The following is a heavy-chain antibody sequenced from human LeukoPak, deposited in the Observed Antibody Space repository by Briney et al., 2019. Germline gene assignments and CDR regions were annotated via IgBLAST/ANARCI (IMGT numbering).Heavy chain of an antibody. V-gene: IGHV3-23*01. CDR1: GFSFRNYG. Sequence: GGSLRLSCAASGFSFRNYGMSWVRQAPGKGLEWVSGISASGISTYYADSVKGRFTISRDISKNTLYLQMNSLRAEDTAVYYCAKVFVEDQYYYYYMDVWGKGTTVSISS. J-gene: IGHJ6*03. CDR3: AKVFVEDQYYYYYMDV. CDR2: ISASGIST. D-gene: IGHD3-3*01.